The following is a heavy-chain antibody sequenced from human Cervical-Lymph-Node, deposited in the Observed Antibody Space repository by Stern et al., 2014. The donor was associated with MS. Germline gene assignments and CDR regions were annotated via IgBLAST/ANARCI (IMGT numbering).Heavy chain of an antibody. CDR1: GFSLTTSGMC. J-gene: IGHJ3*02. D-gene: IGHD6-6*01. CDR3: ARFYSSSSFADAFDI. CDR2: IDWDDDK. V-gene: IGHV2-70*01. Sequence: QVTLKESGPALVQPTQTLTLTCTFSGFSLTTSGMCVSWIRQPPGKALECLAFIDWDDDKSYNTSLKTRLTISKDTSKNQVVLTMTNMDPVDTATYYCARFYSSSSFADAFDIWGQGTMVTVSS.